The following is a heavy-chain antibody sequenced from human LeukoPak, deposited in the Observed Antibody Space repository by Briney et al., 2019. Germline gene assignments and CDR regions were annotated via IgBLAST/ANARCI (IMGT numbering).Heavy chain of an antibody. CDR1: GFTFGDYA. Sequence: GGSLRLSCTASGFTFGDYARSWVRQAPWKGLDGVGFIRSKTYGGTTEYAASVKGRFTISRDDSKSIAYLQMNSLKTEDTAVYYCTRAAGDSSPFDYWGQGTLVTVSS. D-gene: IGHD7-27*01. V-gene: IGHV3-49*04. CDR3: TRAAGDSSPFDY. CDR2: IRSKTYGGTT. J-gene: IGHJ4*02.